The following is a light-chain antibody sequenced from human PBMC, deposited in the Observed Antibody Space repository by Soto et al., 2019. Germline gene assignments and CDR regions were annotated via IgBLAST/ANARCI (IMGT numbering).Light chain of an antibody. J-gene: IGKJ4*01. CDR2: DAS. V-gene: IGKV1-33*01. CDR3: EHYSSIVS. CDR1: HDVSRN. Sequence: DTPMPQSPSSLSASVGDRVTIACQSSHDVSRNLNWIQQNPREAPKLLIYDASNLERGFPSRVSGSGSGTDFTVTISSLQPEDVATYYCEHYSSIVSFGRGTAIEVK.